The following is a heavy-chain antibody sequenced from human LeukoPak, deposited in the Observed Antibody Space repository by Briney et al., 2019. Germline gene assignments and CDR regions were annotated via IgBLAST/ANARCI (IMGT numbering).Heavy chain of an antibody. J-gene: IGHJ4*02. CDR3: ARDENYYDSSGYYDY. CDR2: INSDGSST. V-gene: IGHV3-74*01. D-gene: IGHD3-22*01. Sequence: GGSLRLSCAASGFTFSSYWMHWVRQAPGKGLVWVSRINSDGSSTSYADSVKGRFTISRDNAKNTLYLQMNSLRAEDTAAYYCARDENYYDSSGYYDYWGQGTLVTVSS. CDR1: GFTFSSYW.